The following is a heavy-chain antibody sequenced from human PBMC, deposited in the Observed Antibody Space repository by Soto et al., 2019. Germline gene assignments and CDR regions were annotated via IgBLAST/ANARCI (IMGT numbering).Heavy chain of an antibody. CDR3: ASAYGSGVGMDV. CDR1: GYTFSGYY. V-gene: IGHV1-46*01. J-gene: IGHJ6*02. CDR2: FKPTGGGST. Sequence: ASVKVSCKPSGYTFSGYYVHWVRHAPGQGREWMGVFKPTGGGSTSYAQRFQGRVTVTRDTSTSTVYMELGSPRFDVAAVCFCASAYGSGVGMDVWGQGTRVTVSS. D-gene: IGHD3-10*01.